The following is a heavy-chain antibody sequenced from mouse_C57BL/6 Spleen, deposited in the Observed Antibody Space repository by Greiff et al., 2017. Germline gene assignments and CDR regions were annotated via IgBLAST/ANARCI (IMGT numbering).Heavy chain of an antibody. CDR1: GFTFSSYA. CDR3: TRDRNAFAY. D-gene: IGHD2-14*01. V-gene: IGHV5-9-1*02. CDR2: ISSGGDYI. Sequence: EVTLVESGAGLVKPGGSLTLSCAASGFTFSSYAMSWVRQTPEKRLEWVAYISSGGDYIYYADTVKGRFTISRDNARNTLYLQMSSLKSEDTAMYYCTRDRNAFAYWGQGTLVTVSA. J-gene: IGHJ3*01.